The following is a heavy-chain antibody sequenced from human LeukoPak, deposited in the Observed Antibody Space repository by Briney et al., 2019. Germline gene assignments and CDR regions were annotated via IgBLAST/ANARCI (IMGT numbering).Heavy chain of an antibody. CDR1: GGSISSGGYS. V-gene: IGHV4-30-2*01. CDR2: IYHSGST. J-gene: IGHJ3*02. Sequence: PSETLSLTCAVSGGSISSGGYSWSWIRQPPGKGLEWIGYIYHSGSTYYNPSLKSRVTISVDRSKNQFSLKLSSVTAADTAVYYCARATAAISVEDAFDIWGQGTMVTVSS. D-gene: IGHD2-2*02. CDR3: ARATAAISVEDAFDI.